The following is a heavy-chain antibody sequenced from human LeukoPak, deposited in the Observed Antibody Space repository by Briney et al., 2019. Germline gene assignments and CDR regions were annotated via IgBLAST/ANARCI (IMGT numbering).Heavy chain of an antibody. V-gene: IGHV1-8*01. CDR2: MNPNSGAT. D-gene: IGHD4-17*01. Sequence: ASVKVSCKASGYTFTSYDINRVRHAPGQGLEWMGWMNPNSGATGSAQKFQGTVTMTRNTPISTAYMELSSLRSEDTAVYYCAKPARGDYVGRRAFDIWGQGTMVTVSS. J-gene: IGHJ3*02. CDR1: GYTFTSYD. CDR3: AKPARGDYVGRRAFDI.